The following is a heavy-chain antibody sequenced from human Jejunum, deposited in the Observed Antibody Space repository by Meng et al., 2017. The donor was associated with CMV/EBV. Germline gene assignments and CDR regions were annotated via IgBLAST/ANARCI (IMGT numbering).Heavy chain of an antibody. J-gene: IGHJ4*02. CDR1: GFTFTNAW. D-gene: IGHD3-3*01. CDR3: AAGVGMSDFDY. V-gene: IGHV3-15*01. Sequence: AASGFTFTNAWMSWVSQAPGKGLEWVGRVKSTPAGGTTDYAAPVKGRFTISRDDSKNTLFPQMNSLKTEDTGVYYCAAGVGMSDFDYWGQGTLVTVSS. CDR2: VKSTPAGGTT.